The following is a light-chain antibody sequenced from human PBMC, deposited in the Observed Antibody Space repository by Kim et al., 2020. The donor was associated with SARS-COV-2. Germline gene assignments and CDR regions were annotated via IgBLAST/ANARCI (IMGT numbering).Light chain of an antibody. CDR3: VQGTYWPFT. V-gene: IGKV2-30*02. CDR2: KVS. J-gene: IGKJ4*02. CDR1: QSLVHSDGDTY. Sequence: DVVMTQSPLSLPVTLGQPASISCRSSQSLVHSDGDTYLHWLQQRPGQSPRRLIYKVSNRDSGVPDRFSGSGSGTDFTLKISRVQAEDVAVYYCVQGTYWPFTFGEGTKVDIK.